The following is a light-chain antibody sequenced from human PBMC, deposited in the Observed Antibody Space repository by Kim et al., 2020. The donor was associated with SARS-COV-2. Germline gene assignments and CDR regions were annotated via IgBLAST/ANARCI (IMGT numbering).Light chain of an antibody. J-gene: IGKJ1*01. CDR1: QNISSW. V-gene: IGKV1-5*03. Sequence: ASKGDRVTITCRASQNISSWLAWYQQKAGQAPNLLIYKSSVLQSGVPGRFSGSGSGTEFTLSISSLQPDDFATYYCQHYDDYPWTFGLGTKVDIK. CDR3: QHYDDYPWT. CDR2: KSS.